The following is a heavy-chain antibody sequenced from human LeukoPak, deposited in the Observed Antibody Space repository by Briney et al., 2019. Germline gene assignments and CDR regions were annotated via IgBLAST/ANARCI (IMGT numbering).Heavy chain of an antibody. V-gene: IGHV3-11*01. CDR3: ASQPKLLWFGVAWT. CDR2: ISSSGSTI. Sequence: GGSLRLSCAASGFTFSDYYVSWIRQAPGKGLEWVSYISSSGSTIYYAGSVKGRFTISRDNAKNSLYLQMNSLRAEDTAVYYCASQPKLLWFGVAWTWGQGTLVTVSS. D-gene: IGHD3-10*01. J-gene: IGHJ4*02. CDR1: GFTFSDYY.